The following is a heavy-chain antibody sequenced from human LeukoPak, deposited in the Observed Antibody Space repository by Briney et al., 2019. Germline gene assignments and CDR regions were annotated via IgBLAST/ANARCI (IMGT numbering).Heavy chain of an antibody. CDR3: ARGGLEWLSY. D-gene: IGHD6-19*01. CDR2: ISSGSGTI. J-gene: IGHJ4*02. V-gene: IGHV3-48*02. CDR1: GFNFRTYS. Sequence: GGSLRLSWAASGFNFRTYSMNWVRQAPGKGLEWVSYISSGSGTIYYAHSLKGRFTISRDNAKNSLYLQMNSLRDEDTAVYYCARGGLEWLSYWGQGTLVTVSS.